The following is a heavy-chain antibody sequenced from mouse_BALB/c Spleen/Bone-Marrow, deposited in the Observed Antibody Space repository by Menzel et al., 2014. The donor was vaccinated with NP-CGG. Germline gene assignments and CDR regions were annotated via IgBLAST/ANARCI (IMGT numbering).Heavy chain of an antibody. CDR3: ARAPYDYDDLYCAMDY. V-gene: IGHV2-6-7*01. CDR1: GFSLTGYG. J-gene: IGHJ4*01. Sequence: VMLVESGPGLVAPSQSLSITCTVSGFSLTGYGVNWVRQPPGKGLEWLGMIWGDGSTDYNSALKSRLSISKDNSKSQVFLKMNSLQTDDTARYYCARAPYDYDDLYCAMDYWGQGTSVTVSS. D-gene: IGHD2-4*01. CDR2: IWGDGST.